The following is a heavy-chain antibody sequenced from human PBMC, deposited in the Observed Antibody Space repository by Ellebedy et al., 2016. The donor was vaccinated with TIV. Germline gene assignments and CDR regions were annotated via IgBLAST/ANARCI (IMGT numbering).Heavy chain of an antibody. V-gene: IGHV3-48*01. D-gene: IGHD1-26*01. CDR1: GVTFSTYS. CDR3: VKERGRGGGYLDALDS. Sequence: GESLKISCAASGVTFSTYSMNWVRQAPGKGLEWVSYIGSRTYIVYYADSVKGRFTISRDNSNNKLYLQMNSLRAGDTAVYCCVKERGRGGGYLDALDSWGHGTMVTVSS. CDR2: IGSRTYIV. J-gene: IGHJ3*02.